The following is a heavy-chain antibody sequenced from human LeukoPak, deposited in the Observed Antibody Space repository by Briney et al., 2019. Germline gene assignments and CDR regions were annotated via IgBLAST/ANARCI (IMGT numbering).Heavy chain of an antibody. CDR1: GGSISSSSYY. V-gene: IGHV4-61*01. Sequence: PSETLSLTCTVSGGSISSSSYYFDWIRQTPGKGLEWIGYIYYSGSTNYNPSLKSRVTISVDTSKNQFSLKLSSVTAADTAVYYCARESAVAGLGGAFDIWGQGTMVTVSS. CDR3: ARESAVAGLGGAFDI. D-gene: IGHD6-19*01. CDR2: IYYSGST. J-gene: IGHJ3*02.